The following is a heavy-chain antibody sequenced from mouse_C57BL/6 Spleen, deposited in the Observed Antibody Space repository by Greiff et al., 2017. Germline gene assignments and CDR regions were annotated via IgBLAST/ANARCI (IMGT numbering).Heavy chain of an antibody. CDR2: IDPSDSYT. V-gene: IGHV1-69*01. J-gene: IGHJ2*01. CDR1: GYTFTSYW. CDR3: ASQGSPFYYFDY. Sequence: QVQLQQPGAELVMPGASVKLSCKASGYTFTSYWMHWVKQRPGQGLEWIGEIDPSDSYTNYNQKFKGKSTLTVDKSSSTAYMQLSSLTSEDSAVYYCASQGSPFYYFDYWGQGTTLTVSS.